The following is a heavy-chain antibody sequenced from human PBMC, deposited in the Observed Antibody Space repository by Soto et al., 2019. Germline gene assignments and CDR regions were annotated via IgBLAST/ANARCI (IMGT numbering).Heavy chain of an antibody. CDR2: IYYSGST. V-gene: IGHV4-30-4*01. J-gene: IGHJ5*01. Sequence: PSGTLSLTCTVSGGSISSGDYYWSWIRQPPGKGLEWIGYIYYSGSTYYNPSLKSRVTISVDTSKNQFSLKLSSVTAADTAVYYCARGYPGYSSGCFRWFADHHDLFDFWGQGTPVIVSS. CDR1: GGSISSGDYY. CDR3: ARGYPGYSSGCFRWFADHHDLFDF. D-gene: IGHD6-19*01.